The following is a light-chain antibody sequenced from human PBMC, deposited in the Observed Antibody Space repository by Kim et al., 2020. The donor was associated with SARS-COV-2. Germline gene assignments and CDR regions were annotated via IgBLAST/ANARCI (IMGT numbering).Light chain of an antibody. V-gene: IGKV3-15*01. CDR3: QQYVAWPYT. Sequence: EIVMTQSPATLSVSPGERATLSCRASQSVSSSLIWYQQKPGQAPRLLIYRASTRGTGIPATFSGSGSGTEFTLTISSLQPEDSAVYYCQQYVAWPYTFGQGIKLEI. CDR2: RAS. CDR1: QSVSSS. J-gene: IGKJ2*01.